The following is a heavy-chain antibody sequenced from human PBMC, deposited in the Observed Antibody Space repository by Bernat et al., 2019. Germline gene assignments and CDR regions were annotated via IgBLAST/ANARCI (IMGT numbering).Heavy chain of an antibody. CDR1: GFTFSSYD. V-gene: IGHV3-13*01. Sequence: EVQLVESGGGLVQPGGSLRLSCAASGFTFSSYDMYWVRQATGKGLEWVSVIGTTGDTYYPGSVKGRFTISRENAKNSLYLQMNSLRAEDTAVYYCARRKLSCTNGVCYRYGLDVWGQGTTVTVSS. CDR2: IGTTGDT. D-gene: IGHD2-8*01. CDR3: ARRKLSCTNGVCYRYGLDV. J-gene: IGHJ6*02.